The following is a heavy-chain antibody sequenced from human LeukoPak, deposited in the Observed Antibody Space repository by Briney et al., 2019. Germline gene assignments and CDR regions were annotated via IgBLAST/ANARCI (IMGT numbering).Heavy chain of an antibody. V-gene: IGHV1-2*02. D-gene: IGHD1-26*01. J-gene: IGHJ4*02. CDR1: VYTFAGYY. CDR2: INSNSGGT. CDR3: ARAVGATLTLGY. Sequence: ASVKVSCKASVYTFAGYYMHWVRQAPGQGLEWMGWINSNSGGTDYAQTFQGRVTMTRDTSISTAYTELSRMLSECTAVYYCARAVGATLTLGYWGQGTLVTVSS.